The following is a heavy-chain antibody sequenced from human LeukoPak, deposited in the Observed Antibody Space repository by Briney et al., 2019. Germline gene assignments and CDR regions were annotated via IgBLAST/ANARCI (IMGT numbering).Heavy chain of an antibody. CDR1: GFIFSTYA. J-gene: IGHJ4*02. V-gene: IGHV3-23*01. CDR2: ISGSGDTT. CDR3: AKEGPRARRIVVVVAATDY. D-gene: IGHD2-15*01. Sequence: RSGGSLRLSCAGSGFIFSTYAMTWVRQAPGKGLEWVSGISGSGDTTYYADSVKGRFTISRDNSKNTLYLQMSSLRAEDTAVYYCAKEGPRARRIVVVVAATDYWGQGTLVTVSS.